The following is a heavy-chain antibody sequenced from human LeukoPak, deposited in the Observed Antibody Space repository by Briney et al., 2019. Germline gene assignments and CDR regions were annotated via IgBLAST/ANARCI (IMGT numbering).Heavy chain of an antibody. V-gene: IGHV3-48*03. Sequence: GGSLRLSCAASAFAFSSYEMNWACQAPGKGLEWVSHISSSGTFIYYADSVKGRFTISRDNAKNSLYLQMNSLRAEDTAVYYCASSAHSHGRPFDYWGQGTLVTVSS. CDR3: ASSAHSHGRPFDY. D-gene: IGHD5-18*01. CDR1: AFAFSSYE. J-gene: IGHJ4*02. CDR2: ISSSGTFI.